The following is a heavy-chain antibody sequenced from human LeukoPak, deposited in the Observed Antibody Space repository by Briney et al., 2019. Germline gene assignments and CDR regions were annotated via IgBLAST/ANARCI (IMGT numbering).Heavy chain of an antibody. CDR1: GGSISSYY. CDR3: ARDGPRYCSSTSCYFVFSAFDI. Sequence: SETLSLTCTVSGGSISSYYWSWIRQPPGKGLEWIGYIYYSGSTNYNPSLKSRVTISVDTSKNQFSLKLSSVTAADTAVYYCARDGPRYCSSTSCYFVFSAFDIWGQGTMVTVSS. D-gene: IGHD2-2*01. J-gene: IGHJ3*02. V-gene: IGHV4-59*01. CDR2: IYYSGST.